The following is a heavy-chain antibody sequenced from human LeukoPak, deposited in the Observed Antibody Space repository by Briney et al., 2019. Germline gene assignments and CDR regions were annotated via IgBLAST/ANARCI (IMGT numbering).Heavy chain of an antibody. CDR3: ARFPWARTDYPPGAFDI. CDR2: RYHSGST. V-gene: IGHV4-30-2*01. CDR1: GGSISSGGYS. J-gene: IGHJ3*02. Sequence: SQTLSLTCVVSGGSISSGGYSWNWIRQPPGKGLEWIGYRYHSGSTYYNPSLKSRVTISVDRSKNQFSLKLNSVTAADTAVYYCARFPWARTDYPPGAFDIWGQGTMVTVSS. D-gene: IGHD3/OR15-3a*01.